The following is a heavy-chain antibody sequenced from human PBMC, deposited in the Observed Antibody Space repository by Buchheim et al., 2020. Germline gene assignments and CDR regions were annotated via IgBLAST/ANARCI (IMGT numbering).Heavy chain of an antibody. J-gene: IGHJ6*02. Sequence: QVQLVQSGAEVKKPGASVKVSCKASGYTFTGYYLHWVRQAPGQGLEWMGWINPNSGGTNYAQKFQGWVTMTRDTSISTAYMELSRLRSDDTAVYYCARGRFLRWWLLRDPYYYYYGMDVWGQGTT. CDR1: GYTFTGYY. CDR3: ARGRFLRWWLLRDPYYYYYGMDV. D-gene: IGHD3-22*01. CDR2: INPNSGGT. V-gene: IGHV1-2*04.